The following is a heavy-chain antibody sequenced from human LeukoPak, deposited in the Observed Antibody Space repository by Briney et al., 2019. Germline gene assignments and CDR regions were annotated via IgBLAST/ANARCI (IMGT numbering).Heavy chain of an antibody. CDR2: IYYSGST. D-gene: IGHD3-16*01. CDR3: ARGRTWVPYYYYGMDV. V-gene: IGHV4-59*12. Sequence: PSETRSLTCTVSGGSISSYYWSWIRQPPGKGLEWIGYIYYSGSTNYNPSLKSRVTISVDTSKNQFSLKLSSVTAADTAVYYCARGRTWVPYYYYGMDVWGQGTTVTVSS. J-gene: IGHJ6*02. CDR1: GGSISSYY.